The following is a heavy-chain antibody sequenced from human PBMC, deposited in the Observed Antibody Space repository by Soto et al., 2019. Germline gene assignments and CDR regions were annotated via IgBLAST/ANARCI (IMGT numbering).Heavy chain of an antibody. Sequence: GGSLRLSWAASVMTLEDYAMHGGRQAPGKGLEWVSAISLNSGSIGYADSLKGRFTISIDNAKNSLYLQMNSLRAEDTPLYYCAKDMEAGTFYYYYGMDVWGQGTTVTVSS. V-gene: IGHV3-9*01. CDR2: ISLNSGSI. J-gene: IGHJ6*02. CDR1: VMTLEDYA. CDR3: AKDMEAGTFYYYYGMDV. D-gene: IGHD6-19*01.